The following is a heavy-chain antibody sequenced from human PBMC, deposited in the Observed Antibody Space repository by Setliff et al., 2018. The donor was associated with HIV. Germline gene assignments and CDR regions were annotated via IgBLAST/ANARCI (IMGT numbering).Heavy chain of an antibody. Sequence: SETLSLTCAVYGGSFSGYFWNWIRQPPGKGLEWIGEINHSGGTNYNPSLKSRVTISVDTSKNQFSLGLTSVTAADTAVYYCARGGGIYPRGFDSWGQGTPVTVSS. D-gene: IGHD1-26*01. CDR2: INHSGGT. CDR1: GGSFSGYF. CDR3: ARGGGIYPRGFDS. J-gene: IGHJ4*02. V-gene: IGHV4-34*01.